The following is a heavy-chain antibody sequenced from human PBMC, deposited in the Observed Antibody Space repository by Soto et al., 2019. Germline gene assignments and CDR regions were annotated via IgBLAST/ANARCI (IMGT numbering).Heavy chain of an antibody. CDR2: ISAYNGNT. D-gene: IGHD6-19*01. CDR1: GYTFTSYG. J-gene: IGHJ1*01. CDR3: ARDRQYSSGPHQPSYFQH. Sequence: GASVKVSCKASGYTFTSYGMSWVRQAPGQGLEWMGWISAYNGNTNYAQKLQGRVTMTTDTSTSTAYMELRSLRSDDTAVYYCARDRQYSSGPHQPSYFQHWGQGTLVTVSS. V-gene: IGHV1-18*01.